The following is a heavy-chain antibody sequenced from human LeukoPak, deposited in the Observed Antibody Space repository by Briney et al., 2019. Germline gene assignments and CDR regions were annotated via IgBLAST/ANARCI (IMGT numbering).Heavy chain of an antibody. CDR2: ISSDGSNK. J-gene: IGHJ3*02. Sequence: GGSLRLSCAASGLTFSNYGMYWVRQAPGKGLEWVAVISSDGSNKYYEDSVKGRFTISRDNSKNTLNMQMNSLRVEDTAVYFCAKGKWGDYYPHDAFDIWGQATMVTVSS. CDR1: GLTFSNYG. CDR3: AKGKWGDYYPHDAFDI. V-gene: IGHV3-30*18. D-gene: IGHD3-10*01.